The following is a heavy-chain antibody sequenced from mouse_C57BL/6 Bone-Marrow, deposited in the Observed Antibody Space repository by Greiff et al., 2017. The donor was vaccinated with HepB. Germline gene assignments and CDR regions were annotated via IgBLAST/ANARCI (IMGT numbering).Heavy chain of an antibody. CDR3: VRHPIPFTTVSPYAMDY. J-gene: IGHJ4*01. V-gene: IGHV10-1*01. D-gene: IGHD1-1*01. Sequence: EVKLMESGGGLVQPKGSLKLSCAASGFSFNTYAMNWVRQAPGKGLEWVARIRSKSNNYATYYADSVKDRFTISRDDSESMLYLQMNNLKTEDTAMYYCVRHPIPFTTVSPYAMDYWGQGTSVTVSS. CDR1: GFSFNTYA. CDR2: IRSKSNNYAT.